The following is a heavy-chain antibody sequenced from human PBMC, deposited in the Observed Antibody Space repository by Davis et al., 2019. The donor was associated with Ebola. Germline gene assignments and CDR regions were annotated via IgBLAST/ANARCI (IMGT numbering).Heavy chain of an antibody. Sequence: MPSETLSLTGTGPGGSIGTYAWSWIWQPPGKGLVWIENIYFSGSTVYNPSLKSRLTMSVDASKNQFSLKLSSVTAADTAVYFCARDFWGSVYYWGQGTLVTVSS. V-gene: IGHV4-59*13. J-gene: IGHJ4*02. CDR1: GGSIGTYA. CDR2: IYFSGST. CDR3: ARDFWGSVYY. D-gene: IGHD7-27*01.